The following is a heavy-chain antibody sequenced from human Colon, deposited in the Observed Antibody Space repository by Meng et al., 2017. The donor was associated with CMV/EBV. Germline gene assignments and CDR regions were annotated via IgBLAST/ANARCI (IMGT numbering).Heavy chain of an antibody. CDR2: IYPGDSDT. D-gene: IGHD6-6*01. CDR3: ARQRPRIAAQNSMDV. CDR1: GYSFTSYW. Sequence: GGSLRLSCKGSGYSFTSYWIGWVRQMPGKGLEWMGIIYPGDSDTRYSPSFQGQVTISADKSISTAYLQWSSLKASDTAMYYCARQRPRIAAQNSMDVWGQGTTVTVSS. V-gene: IGHV5-51*01. J-gene: IGHJ6*02.